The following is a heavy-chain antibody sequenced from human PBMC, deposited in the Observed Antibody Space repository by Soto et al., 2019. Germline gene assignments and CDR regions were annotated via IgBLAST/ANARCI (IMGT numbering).Heavy chain of an antibody. CDR1: GLDLSHPW. CDR3: TTVVYYDIWTGYRNVAY. V-gene: IGHV3-15*01. CDR2: IKSKTDGGTA. D-gene: IGHD3-9*01. Sequence: GVSLRLSCAPSGLDLSHPWMTWVRQASRKGLEWVALIKSKTDGGTAEYTTSVKSRFSISRNDSKKRVDMKINSLKTEYTAVYYCTTVVYYDIWTGYRNVAYWGQGTLVIVSS. J-gene: IGHJ4*02.